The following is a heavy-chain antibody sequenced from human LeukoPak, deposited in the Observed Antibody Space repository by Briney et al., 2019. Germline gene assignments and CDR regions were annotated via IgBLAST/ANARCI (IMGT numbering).Heavy chain of an antibody. CDR1: GFDFGTYA. J-gene: IGHJ3*02. Sequence: GGSLRLSCVASGFDFGTYAMSWVRQAPGKGLEWVSSISSGSTYMYYADSVKGRFTISRDNAQNSMYLQMNSLRAEDTAVYYCGRVGGRSKAAKGDAFDIWGQGTMVVVSS. V-gene: IGHV3-21*01. CDR3: GRVGGRSKAAKGDAFDI. CDR2: ISSGSTYM. D-gene: IGHD6-6*01.